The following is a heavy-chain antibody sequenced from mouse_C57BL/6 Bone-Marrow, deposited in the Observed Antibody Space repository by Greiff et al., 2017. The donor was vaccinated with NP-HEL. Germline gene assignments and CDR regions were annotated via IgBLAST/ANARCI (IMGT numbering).Heavy chain of an antibody. CDR2: ISDGGSYT. J-gene: IGHJ3*01. CDR1: GFTFSSYA. V-gene: IGHV5-4*01. D-gene: IGHD2-5*01. CDR3: AREDSNPFAY. Sequence: EVQVVESGGGLVKPGGSLKLSCAASGFTFSSYAMSWVRQTPEKRLEWVATISDGGSYTYYPDNVKGRSTISRDNAKNNLYLQMSHLKSEDTAMYYCAREDSNPFAYWGQGTLVTVSA.